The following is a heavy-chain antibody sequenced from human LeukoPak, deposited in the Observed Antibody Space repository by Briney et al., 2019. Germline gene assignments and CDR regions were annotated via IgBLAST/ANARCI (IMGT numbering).Heavy chain of an antibody. V-gene: IGHV3-33*08. CDR1: GFIYSKYG. CDR3: TIDRSSTFFVF. D-gene: IGHD2-15*01. CDR2: VWYEGCNK. J-gene: IGHJ2*01. Sequence: GTSLRLSRAASGFIYSKYGMHWVRQPRAKGREGVGVVWYEGCNKYYAESVRGRFTIYKDNSKNTLYLQMNSLRAEDTAVYYCTIDRSSTFFVFCGPGTPVSVSS.